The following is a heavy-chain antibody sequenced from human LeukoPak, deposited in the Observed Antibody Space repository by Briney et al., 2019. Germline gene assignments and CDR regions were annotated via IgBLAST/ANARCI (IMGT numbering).Heavy chain of an antibody. Sequence: GGSLRLSCAASGFTFSSDAMSGVRQAPGKWLNWLSTISGSGSATYYADSAKGRFTISRDNSKNTLYLQMNSLRAEDTAVYYCAKFRPDDITVAATGYFDSWGQGTLVTVSS. V-gene: IGHV3-23*01. CDR2: ISGSGSAT. J-gene: IGHJ4*02. CDR3: AKFRPDDITVAATGYFDS. CDR1: GFTFSSDA. D-gene: IGHD6-19*01.